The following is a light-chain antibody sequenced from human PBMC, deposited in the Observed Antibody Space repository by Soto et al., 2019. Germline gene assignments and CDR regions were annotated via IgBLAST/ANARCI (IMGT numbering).Light chain of an antibody. J-gene: IGKJ1*01. CDR2: GAS. CDR3: HSYNSIPRT. Sequence: DIQMAQSPSSLSASIGDRVTITCRASQVISESLAWYQQRPGNAPNLLIYGASILQSGVPSRFSGSGSGTHFTLTISSLQPEDVATYYCHSYNSIPRTFGQGTTVEIK. CDR1: QVISES. V-gene: IGKV1-27*01.